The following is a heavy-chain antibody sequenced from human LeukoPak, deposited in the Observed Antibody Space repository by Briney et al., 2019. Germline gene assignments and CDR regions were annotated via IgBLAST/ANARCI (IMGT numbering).Heavy chain of an antibody. CDR1: GYTFTSYG. CDR3: ARGNSYGYIDY. CDR2: ISAYNGDT. J-gene: IGHJ4*02. Sequence: ASVKVSCKASGYTFTSYGISWVRQAPGQGLEWMGWISAYNGDTNYAQKLQGRGTMTTDTSTSTAYMELRSLRFDDTAVYYCARGNSYGYIDYGGQGTLVTVSS. V-gene: IGHV1-18*01. D-gene: IGHD5-18*01.